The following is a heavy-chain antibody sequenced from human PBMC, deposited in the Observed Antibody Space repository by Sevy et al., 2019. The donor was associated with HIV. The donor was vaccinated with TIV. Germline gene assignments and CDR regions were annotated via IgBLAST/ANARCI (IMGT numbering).Heavy chain of an antibody. CDR3: ARDIEGNGNRYFDY. Sequence: GGSLRLSCAASGFSFSSYFINWVRQAPGKGLEWVASIGRSSSHIYYADSVKGRFTISRDNAKNSLDLQMNSLRVDDTALYHCARDIEGNGNRYFDYWGQGALVTVSS. CDR2: IGRSSSHI. V-gene: IGHV3-21*01. CDR1: GFSFSSYF. D-gene: IGHD1-26*01. J-gene: IGHJ4*02.